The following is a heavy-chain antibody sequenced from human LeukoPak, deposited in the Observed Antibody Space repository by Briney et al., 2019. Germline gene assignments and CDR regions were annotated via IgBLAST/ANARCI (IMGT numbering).Heavy chain of an antibody. CDR3: ARASAPYYGDYMRVDWFDP. Sequence: SETLSLTCTVSGGSISSGGYYWSWIRQHPGKGLEWIGYIYYSGSTYYNPSLKSRVTISVDTSKNQFPLKLSSVTAADTAVYYCARASAPYYGDYMRVDWFDPWGQGTLVTVSS. CDR2: IYYSGST. CDR1: GGSISSGGYY. J-gene: IGHJ5*02. V-gene: IGHV4-31*03. D-gene: IGHD4-17*01.